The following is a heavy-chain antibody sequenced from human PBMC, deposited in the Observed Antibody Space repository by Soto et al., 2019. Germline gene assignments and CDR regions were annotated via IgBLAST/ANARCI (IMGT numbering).Heavy chain of an antibody. CDR3: ARGIGYSAQDY. CDR1: GFSLSPYW. Sequence: GGSLRLSCAASGFSLSPYWMHWVRQAPGRGLEWVSRLSSDGFGAAYADSVKGRFFISRDNAKNTLYLQMGSLRADEPAVYYCARGIGYSAQDYWGQGTLVTVSS. CDR2: LSSDGFGA. D-gene: IGHD1-1*01. J-gene: IGHJ4*02. V-gene: IGHV3-74*03.